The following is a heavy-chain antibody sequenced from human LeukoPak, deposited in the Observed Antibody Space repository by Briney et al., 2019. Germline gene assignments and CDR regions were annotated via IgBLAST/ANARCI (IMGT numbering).Heavy chain of an antibody. J-gene: IGHJ6*02. D-gene: IGHD2-2*01. V-gene: IGHV1-46*01. Sequence: ASVKVSCKAFGYTFTSYYMHWVRQAPGQGLEWMGIINPSGGSTSYAQKFQGRVTMTRDTSTSTVYMELSSLRSEDTAVYYCARTSGISSSSLYYYYYGMDVWGQGTTVTVSS. CDR3: ARTSGISSSSLYYYYYGMDV. CDR2: INPSGGST. CDR1: GYTFTSYY.